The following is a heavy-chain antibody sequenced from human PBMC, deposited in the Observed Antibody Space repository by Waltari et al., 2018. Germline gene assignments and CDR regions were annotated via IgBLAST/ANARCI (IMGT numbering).Heavy chain of an antibody. J-gene: IGHJ4*02. CDR1: FTFSSYA. CDR2: ISGSGGST. V-gene: IGHV3-23*01. CDR3: AKDLHPTYYDILTGYPFDY. Sequence: FTFSSYAMSWVRQAPGKGLEWVSAISGSGGSTYYADSVKGRFTISRDNSKNTLYLQMNSLRAEDTAVYYCAKDLHPTYYDILTGYPFDYWGQGTLVTVSS. D-gene: IGHD3-9*01.